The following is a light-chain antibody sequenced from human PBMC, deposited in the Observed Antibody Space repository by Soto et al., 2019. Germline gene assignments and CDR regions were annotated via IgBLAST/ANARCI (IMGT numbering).Light chain of an antibody. CDR2: EVS. CDR1: NSDVGGYNY. J-gene: IGLJ1*01. V-gene: IGLV2-14*01. CDR3: GSYSSVSPSYL. Sequence: QSALTQPASVSGSPGQSITISCTGTNSDVGGYNYVSWYQQHPGKAPKVIIYEVSNRPSGVSNRFSASKSGNTASLTISGLQAEDEADYYCGSYSSVSPSYLFGTATKLTVL.